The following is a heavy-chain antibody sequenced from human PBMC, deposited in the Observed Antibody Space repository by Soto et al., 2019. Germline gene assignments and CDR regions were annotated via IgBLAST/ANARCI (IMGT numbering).Heavy chain of an antibody. D-gene: IGHD3-16*01. CDR2: IIPILGIA. CDR3: ARASSLIRIGYFDY. Sequence: ASVKVSCKASGYTFTSYDINWVRQATGQGLEWMGRIIPILGIANYAQKFQGRVTITADKSTSTAYMELSSLRSEDTAVYYCARASSLIRIGYFDYWGQGTLVTVSS. J-gene: IGHJ4*02. CDR1: GYTFTSYD. V-gene: IGHV1-69*04.